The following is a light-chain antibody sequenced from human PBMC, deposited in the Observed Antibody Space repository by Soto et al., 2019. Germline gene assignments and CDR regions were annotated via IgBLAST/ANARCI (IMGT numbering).Light chain of an antibody. J-gene: IGLJ1*01. CDR2: DVS. CDR3: GSYTTSSNYV. Sequence: QSALTQPASVSGSPGQSITISCTGTISDVGSYNYVSWYQQYPGKAPKLMIYDVSTRPSGVSDRFSGSKSGNTASLTISGLRAEDEADYYCGSYTTSSNYVFGTGTKVPVL. CDR1: ISDVGSYNY. V-gene: IGLV2-14*03.